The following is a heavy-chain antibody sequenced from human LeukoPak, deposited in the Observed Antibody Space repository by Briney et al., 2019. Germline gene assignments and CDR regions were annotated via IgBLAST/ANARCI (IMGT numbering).Heavy chain of an antibody. Sequence: PSETLSLTCAVSGGSISSFYWRWVRQPPGKGLEWVGYISYGGGTTYNPSLKRRVSMSIDTSKNQFSLRLSSVTAADTALYYCARVGDTSGYFYYFDYWGQGTLVTVSS. CDR2: ISYGGGT. CDR3: ARVGDTSGYFYYFDY. J-gene: IGHJ4*02. V-gene: IGHV4-59*08. CDR1: GGSISSFY. D-gene: IGHD3-22*01.